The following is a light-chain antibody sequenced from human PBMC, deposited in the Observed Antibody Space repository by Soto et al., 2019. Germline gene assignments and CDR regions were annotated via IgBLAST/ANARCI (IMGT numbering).Light chain of an antibody. Sequence: EIVMTQSPATLAVSPGETTRLSCRASQSINSDVAWYQQKLGQTPRLLIHGASTRATGIAARFSGSGSGTEFTLTISGLQSEDFATYNCQQNNNWPVTFGGGTKVEIK. CDR1: QSINSD. CDR3: QQNNNWPVT. J-gene: IGKJ4*01. V-gene: IGKV3-15*01. CDR2: GAS.